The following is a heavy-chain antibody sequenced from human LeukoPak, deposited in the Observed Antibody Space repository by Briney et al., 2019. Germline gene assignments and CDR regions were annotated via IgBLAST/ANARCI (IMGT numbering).Heavy chain of an antibody. V-gene: IGHV3-9*01. D-gene: IGHD3-22*01. CDR3: ARVGHITYYYDSSGYSDAFDI. CDR1: GFTFDDYA. Sequence: PGGSLRLPCAASGFTFDDYAMHWVRQAPGKGLEWVSGTNWNSGSIGYADSVKGRFTISRDNAKNSLYLQMNSLRAEDTAVYYCARVGHITYYYDSSGYSDAFDIWGQGTMVTVSS. J-gene: IGHJ3*02. CDR2: TNWNSGSI.